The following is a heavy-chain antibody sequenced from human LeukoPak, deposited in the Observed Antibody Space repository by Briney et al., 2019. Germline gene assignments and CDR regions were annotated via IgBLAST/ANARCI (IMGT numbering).Heavy chain of an antibody. CDR2: ISWNSGSI. J-gene: IGHJ3*02. V-gene: IGHV3-9*01. Sequence: QPGRSLRLSCAASGFTFDDYAMHWVRQAPGKGLEWVSGISWNSGSIGYADSVKGRFTISRDNAKNSLYLQMNSLRAEDTVLYYCAKGTTVATRLGAFDIWGQGTMVTVSS. D-gene: IGHD4-17*01. CDR1: GFTFDDYA. CDR3: AKGTTVATRLGAFDI.